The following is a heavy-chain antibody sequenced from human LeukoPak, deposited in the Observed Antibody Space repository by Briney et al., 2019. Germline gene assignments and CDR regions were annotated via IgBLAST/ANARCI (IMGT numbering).Heavy chain of an antibody. CDR2: IKSKVDGGTT. CDR3: TTDSPSNYDDTDYYPMWAPLEI. Sequence: PGGSLRLSCAASGFTFSKVWLNWVRQAPGKGLEWVGRIKSKVDGGTTDSAAPVKGRFTISRDDSKNMLYLHMRSLKIEDTAAYYCTTDSPSNYDDTDYYPMWAPLEIWGQGTMVTVSS. CDR1: GFTFSKVW. J-gene: IGHJ3*01. D-gene: IGHD3-9*01. V-gene: IGHV3-15*07.